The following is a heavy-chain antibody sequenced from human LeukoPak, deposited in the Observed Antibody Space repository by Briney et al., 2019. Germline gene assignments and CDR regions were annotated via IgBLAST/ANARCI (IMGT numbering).Heavy chain of an antibody. D-gene: IGHD3-9*01. CDR3: ARDGRYFDWLLSSDAFDI. CDR2: ISSSGSTI. J-gene: IGHJ3*02. CDR1: GFTFSSYE. Sequence: PGGSLRLSCAASGFTFSSYEMNWVRQAPGKWLEWVSYISSSGSTIYYADSVKGRFTISRDNAKNSLYLQMNSLRAEDTAVYYCARDGRYFDWLLSSDAFDIWGQGTMVTVSS. V-gene: IGHV3-48*03.